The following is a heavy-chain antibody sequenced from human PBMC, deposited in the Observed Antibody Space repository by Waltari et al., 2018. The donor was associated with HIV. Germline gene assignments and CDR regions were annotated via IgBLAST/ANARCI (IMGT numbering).Heavy chain of an antibody. Sequence: QVQLVQSGAGVKKPGVSVKVCCRASGSTVTRYYMPLVRHALGKGLEWMGIINPSGGSTSYAQKFQGRVTMTRDTSTSTVYMELSSLRSEDTAVYYCARAGYYDSSGYPYYFDYWGQGTLVTVSS. CDR2: INPSGGST. V-gene: IGHV1-46*01. CDR3: ARAGYYDSSGYPYYFDY. D-gene: IGHD3-22*01. CDR1: GSTVTRYY. J-gene: IGHJ4*02.